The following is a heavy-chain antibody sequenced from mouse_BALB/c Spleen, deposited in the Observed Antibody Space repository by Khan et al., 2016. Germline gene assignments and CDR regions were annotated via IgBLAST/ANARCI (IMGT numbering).Heavy chain of an antibody. CDR2: ISYSGSP. Sequence: EVQLQESGPSLVKPSQTLSLTCSVTGDSITSGYWNWIRKFPGNKLEYMGYISYSGSPHYNPSPKSRLSIIRHNSKNQYYLQLNSVATEDRATYYCARYGSYYFDYWGQGTTLTVSS. J-gene: IGHJ2*01. V-gene: IGHV3-8*02. CDR3: ARYGSYYFDY. CDR1: GDSITSGY. D-gene: IGHD1-1*01.